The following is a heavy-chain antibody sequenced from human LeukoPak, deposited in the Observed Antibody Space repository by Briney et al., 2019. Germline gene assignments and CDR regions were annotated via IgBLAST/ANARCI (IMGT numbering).Heavy chain of an antibody. D-gene: IGHD1-26*01. CDR2: INPKSGAT. Sequence: ASVKVSCKTSGYTFTDYYIHWVRQAPGQGLEWMGWINPKSGATDFAQKFQGRITLTRDTSITTAHMEMNRLTSDDTAVYFCTIDEWELPGYWGQGTLVTVSS. CDR1: GYTFTDYY. V-gene: IGHV1-2*02. J-gene: IGHJ4*02. CDR3: TIDEWELPGY.